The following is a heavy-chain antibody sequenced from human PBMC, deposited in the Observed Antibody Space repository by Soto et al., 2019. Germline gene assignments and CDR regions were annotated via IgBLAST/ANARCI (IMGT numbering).Heavy chain of an antibody. Sequence: QVQLVQSGAEVKKPGSSVKVSCKASGGTFSSYAISWVRQAPGQGLEWMGGIIPIFGTADYAQKFQGRVTITADESTSTADMELSSLRSEDTAVYYCARHDDSSAYYYYGMDVWGQGTTVTVSS. CDR3: ARHDDSSAYYYYGMDV. CDR2: IIPIFGTA. J-gene: IGHJ6*02. V-gene: IGHV1-69*12. D-gene: IGHD3-22*01. CDR1: GGTFSSYA.